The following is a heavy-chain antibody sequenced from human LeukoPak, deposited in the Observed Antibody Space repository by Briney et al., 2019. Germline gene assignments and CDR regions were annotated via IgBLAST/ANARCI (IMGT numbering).Heavy chain of an antibody. J-gene: IGHJ4*02. CDR2: IYHSGST. CDR3: ARGSVPSAVDY. Sequence: SETLSLTCTVSGYSISSGYYWGWIRPPPGKGLEWIGSIYHSGSTYNNPSLKSRFTISVDTSKNQFSLKVRSVTAADTAVYYCARGSVPSAVDYWGQGTLVTVSS. CDR1: GYSISSGYY. V-gene: IGHV4-38-2*02.